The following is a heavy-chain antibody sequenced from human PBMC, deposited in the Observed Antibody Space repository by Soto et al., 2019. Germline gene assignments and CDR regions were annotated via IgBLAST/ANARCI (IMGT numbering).Heavy chain of an antibody. Sequence: QVQLVQSGAEVKKPGASVKVSCKASGYTFTSYDITWVRQATGQGLEWMGWMNPNSGNTGYAQKFQGRVTMTRNTAISTGYMELSSLRSEDPAVYYCAGAKSGFDAFDIWGQGTMVTVSS. CDR1: GYTFTSYD. CDR3: AGAKSGFDAFDI. V-gene: IGHV1-8*01. CDR2: MNPNSGNT. J-gene: IGHJ3*02.